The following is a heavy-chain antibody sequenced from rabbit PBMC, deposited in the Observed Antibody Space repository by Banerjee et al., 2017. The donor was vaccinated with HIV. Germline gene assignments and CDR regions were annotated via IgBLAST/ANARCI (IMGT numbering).Heavy chain of an antibody. J-gene: IGHJ4*01. Sequence: QEQLVESGGGLVQPGASLTLTCTASGFSFSTYSMCWVRQAPGKGLEWIGCIYTAGSGSTYYATWAKGRFTISKASSTTVTLQMTSLTAADTATYFCARGYVTSSGYLYYFNLWGQGTLVTVS. V-gene: IGHV1S45*01. D-gene: IGHD1-1*01. CDR1: GFSFSTYS. CDR2: IYTAGSGST. CDR3: ARGYVTSSGYLYYFNL.